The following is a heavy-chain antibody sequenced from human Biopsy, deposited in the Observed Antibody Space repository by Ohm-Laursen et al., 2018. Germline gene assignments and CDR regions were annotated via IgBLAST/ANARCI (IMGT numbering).Heavy chain of an antibody. CDR3: STGGGDFYYNGMDV. CDR1: GFTFGDAW. CDR2: IKSKFDGETK. J-gene: IGHJ6*02. V-gene: IGHV3-15*01. Sequence: SLRLSCAASGFTFGDAWMSWIRQAPGKGLEWVGRIKSKFDGETKDYAAPVKGRFIISRDDSKSTLFLQMNSLKVEDTGVYFCSTGGGDFYYNGMDVWGQGTTVTVSS. D-gene: IGHD3-16*01.